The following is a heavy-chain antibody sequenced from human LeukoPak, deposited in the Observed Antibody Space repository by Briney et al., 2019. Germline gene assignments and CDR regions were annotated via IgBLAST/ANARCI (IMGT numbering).Heavy chain of an antibody. D-gene: IGHD5-18*01. V-gene: IGHV3-21*01. J-gene: IGHJ5*02. CDR3: ARGHRGYSYGYFEWFAP. Sequence: GGSLRLSCAASGFTFSSYSMNCGREAPGKRLEWVSCISSSSSFIYYADSVKGRFTIFRDNPKTSPYLQMTSLRAEDTAVYYCARGHRGYSYGYFEWFAPWGQGTLVTVSS. CDR1: GFTFSSYS. CDR2: ISSSSSFI.